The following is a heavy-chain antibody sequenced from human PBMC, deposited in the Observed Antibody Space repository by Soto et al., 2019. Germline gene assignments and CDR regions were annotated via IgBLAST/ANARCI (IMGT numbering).Heavy chain of an antibody. CDR2: IYYSGST. J-gene: IGHJ4*02. CDR3: ARLPTYSDSRGSLHFDY. Sequence: QVQLQESGPGLVKPSETLSLTCTVSGGSISSSYWSWIRQPPGKGLEWIGYIYYSGSTNYNPSLSGRVTIPVXXSXNXXSLKLNSVPAADTAVYYCARLPTYSDSRGSLHFDYWGQGTLVTVSS. D-gene: IGHD3-22*01. V-gene: IGHV4-59*08. CDR1: GGSISSSY.